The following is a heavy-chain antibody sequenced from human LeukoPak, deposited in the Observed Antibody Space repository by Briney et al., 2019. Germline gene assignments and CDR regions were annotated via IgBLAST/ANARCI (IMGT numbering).Heavy chain of an antibody. CDR1: GFSFSNDV. CDR3: AKGSPAILYYCMDV. J-gene: IGHJ6*03. V-gene: IGHV3-23*01. D-gene: IGHD2-21*01. CDR2: IIGTGAGT. Sequence: GGSLRLSCAASGFSFSNDVMTWVRQAPGKGLEWVSAIIGTGAGTYYADSVKGRFTIPRDNSKNTLYLQMNSLRAEDTAVYYCAKGSPAILYYCMDVWGKGTTVTVSS.